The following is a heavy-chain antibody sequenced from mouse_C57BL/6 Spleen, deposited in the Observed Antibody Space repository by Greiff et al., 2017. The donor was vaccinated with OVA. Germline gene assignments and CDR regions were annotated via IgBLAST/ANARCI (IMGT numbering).Heavy chain of an antibody. J-gene: IGHJ2*01. CDR3: ARDGVPLGGSSYYFDY. CDR2: ISDGGSYT. CDR1: GFTFSSYA. Sequence: DVQLQESGGGLVKPGGSLKLSCAASGFTFSSYAMSWVSQTPEQRLEWVATISDGGSYTYYPDNVKGRFTISRDNAKNNLYLQMSHLKSEDTAMYYCARDGVPLGGSSYYFDYWGQGTTLTVSS. V-gene: IGHV5-4*01. D-gene: IGHD1-1*01.